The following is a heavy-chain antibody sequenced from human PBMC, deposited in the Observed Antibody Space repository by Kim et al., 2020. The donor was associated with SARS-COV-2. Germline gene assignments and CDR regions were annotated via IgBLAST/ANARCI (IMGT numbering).Heavy chain of an antibody. J-gene: IGHJ4*02. Sequence: GESLQISCKGSGYIFTSYWISWVRQMPGKGLEWMGRIDPSDSYTNYSPSFQGHVTISAHKSISTAYLQWSSLKASDTAMYYCARVTKHITMVRGVIDYWGQGTLVTVSS. CDR1: GYIFTSYW. CDR2: IDPSDSYT. CDR3: ARVTKHITMVRGVIDY. D-gene: IGHD3-10*01. V-gene: IGHV5-10-1*01.